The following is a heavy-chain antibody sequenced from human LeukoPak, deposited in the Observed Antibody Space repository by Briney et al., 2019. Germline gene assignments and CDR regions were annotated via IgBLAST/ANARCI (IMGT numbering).Heavy chain of an antibody. Sequence: ASVKVSCKASGYTFSDYYMHWLRQAPGQGLEWMGWINPKSGGTNYAQKFQGRVTMTRDTSISTAYMDLSRLRSDDTALYYCARVGPSMIGAFDIWGQGTMVTVSS. CDR1: GYTFSDYY. CDR3: ARVGPSMIGAFDI. V-gene: IGHV1-2*02. J-gene: IGHJ3*02. D-gene: IGHD2-21*01. CDR2: INPKSGGT.